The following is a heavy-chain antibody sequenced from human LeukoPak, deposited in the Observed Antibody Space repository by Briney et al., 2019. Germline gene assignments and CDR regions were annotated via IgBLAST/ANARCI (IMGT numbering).Heavy chain of an antibody. CDR3: ARAPRTTVVTPVDY. CDR1: GYSFTNYD. D-gene: IGHD4-23*01. J-gene: IGHJ4*02. V-gene: IGHV1-2*02. CDR2: INPNSGGT. Sequence: ASVKVSCKASGYSFTNYDINWVRQATGQGLEWMGWINPNSGGTNYAQKFQGRVTMTRDTSISTAYMELSRLRSDDTAVYYCARAPRTTVVTPVDYWGQGTLVTVSS.